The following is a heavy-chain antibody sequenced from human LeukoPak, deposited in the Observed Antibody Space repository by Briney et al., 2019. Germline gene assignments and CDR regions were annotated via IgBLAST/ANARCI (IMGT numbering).Heavy chain of an antibody. CDR1: EFSVGSNY. CDR2: IYSGGST. CDR3: ARGTTGLFDY. D-gene: IGHD1-1*01. Sequence: GGSLRLSCAASEFSVGSNYMTWVRQAPGKGLEWVSLIYSGGSTYYADSVKGRFTISRDNSKNTLYLQMNSLRAEDTAVYYCARGTTGLFDYWGQGTLVTVPS. V-gene: IGHV3-66*01. J-gene: IGHJ4*02.